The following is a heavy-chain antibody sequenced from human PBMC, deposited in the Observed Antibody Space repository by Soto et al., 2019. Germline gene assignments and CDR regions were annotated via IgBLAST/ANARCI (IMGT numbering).Heavy chain of an antibody. D-gene: IGHD5-18*01. V-gene: IGHV1-69*01. J-gene: IGHJ4*02. CDR1: RGTFNRYA. CDR3: ARQNRDTPMVPFDV. CDR2: LVPQFGTP. Sequence: QVQLVQSGAEVKKPGSSVKVSCLASRGTFNRYAINWVRQAPGHGLEWLGALVPQFGTPNYAQKFQDRVTIVADESTNTTSRELRGLPSDDTAVYYCARQNRDTPMVPFDVWGQGTLVTVSS.